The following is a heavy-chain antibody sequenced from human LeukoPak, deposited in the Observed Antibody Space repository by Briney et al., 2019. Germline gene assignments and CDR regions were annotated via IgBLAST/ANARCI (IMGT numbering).Heavy chain of an antibody. D-gene: IGHD3-16*01. J-gene: IGHJ5*02. Sequence: GGTLRLSCAASGFSFSNYGMNWVRQAPGKWLEWVSGITGSGGSTYYAGSVKGRFTISRDNSKNTLYLQVNSLRAEDTAVYYCAKDDGLIMFSSWGQGTLVTVSS. CDR1: GFSFSNYG. CDR3: AKDDGLIMFSS. CDR2: ITGSGGST. V-gene: IGHV3-23*01.